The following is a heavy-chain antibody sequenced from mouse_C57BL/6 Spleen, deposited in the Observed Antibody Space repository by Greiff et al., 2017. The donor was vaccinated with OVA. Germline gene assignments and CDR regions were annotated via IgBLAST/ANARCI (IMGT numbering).Heavy chain of an antibody. V-gene: IGHV14-4*01. Sequence: VQLQQSGAELVRPGASVKLSCTASGFNIKDDYMHWVKQRPEQGLEWIGWIDPENGDTEYASKFQGKATITADTSSNTAYLQLSSLTSEDTAVYYCTTGRYFDDWGQGTTLTVSS. J-gene: IGHJ2*01. CDR1: GFNIKDDY. CDR2: IDPENGDT. CDR3: TTGRYFDD.